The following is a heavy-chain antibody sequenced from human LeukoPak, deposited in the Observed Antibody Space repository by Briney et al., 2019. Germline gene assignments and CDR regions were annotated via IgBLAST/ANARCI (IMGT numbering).Heavy chain of an antibody. CDR3: ARSRVEMATFDY. CDR1: GGSISSYY. J-gene: IGHJ4*02. CDR2: IYYSGST. V-gene: IGHV4-39*07. Sequence: SETLSLTCTVSGGSISSYYWSWIRQPPGKGLEWIGSIYYSGSTYYNPSLKSRVTISVDTSKNQFSLKLSSVTAADTAVYYCARSRVEMATFDYWGQGTLVTVSS. D-gene: IGHD5-24*01.